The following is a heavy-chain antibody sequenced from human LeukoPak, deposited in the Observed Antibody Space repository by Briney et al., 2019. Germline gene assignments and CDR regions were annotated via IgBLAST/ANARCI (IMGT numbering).Heavy chain of an antibody. J-gene: IGHJ4*02. CDR1: GFTFSSYA. Sequence: PGGSLRLSCAASGFTFSSYAMHWVRQAPGKGLEWVAVISYDGSNKYYADSVKGRFTISRDNSKNTLYLQMNSLRAEDTAVYYCARDLPRGKHWGQGTLVTVSS. V-gene: IGHV3-30*14. CDR3: ARDLPRGKH. CDR2: ISYDGSNK.